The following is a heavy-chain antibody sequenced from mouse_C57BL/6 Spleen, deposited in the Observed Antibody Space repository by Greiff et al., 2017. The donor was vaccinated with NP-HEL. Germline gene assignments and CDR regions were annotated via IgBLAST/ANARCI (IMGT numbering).Heavy chain of an antibody. J-gene: IGHJ3*01. CDR2: IYPGDGDT. CDR1: GYAFSSSW. V-gene: IGHV1-82*01. Sequence: QVQLQQSGPELVKPGASVKISCKASGYAFSSSWMNWVKQRPGKGLEWIGRIYPGDGDTNYNGKFKGKATLTADKSSSTAYMQLSSLTSEDSAVYVCARALVTTKFAYWGQGTLVTVSA. CDR3: ARALVTTKFAY. D-gene: IGHD2-2*01.